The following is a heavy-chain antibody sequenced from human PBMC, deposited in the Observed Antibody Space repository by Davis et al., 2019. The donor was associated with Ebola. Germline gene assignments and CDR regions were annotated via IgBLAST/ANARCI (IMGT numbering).Heavy chain of an antibody. CDR1: GFTFSSYG. CDR2: IWYDGSNK. J-gene: IGHJ4*02. Sequence: GESLKISCAASGFTFSSYGMHWVRQAPGKGLEWVAVIWYDGSNKYYADSVKGRFTISRDNSKNTLYLQMNSLRAEDTAVYYCARLRYGDSKLDYWGQGTLVTVSS. D-gene: IGHD4-17*01. V-gene: IGHV3-33*01. CDR3: ARLRYGDSKLDY.